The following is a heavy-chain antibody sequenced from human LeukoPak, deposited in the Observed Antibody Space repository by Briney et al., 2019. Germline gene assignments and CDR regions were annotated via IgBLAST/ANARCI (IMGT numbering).Heavy chain of an antibody. Sequence: GRSLRLSCAASGFTFDDYAMHWVRQAPGKGLEWVSGISWNSGSIGYTDSVKGRFTISRDNAKNSLYLQMNSLRAEDTALYYCAKGELGGGPIDYWGQGTLVTVSS. CDR3: AKGELGGGPIDY. CDR1: GFTFDDYA. CDR2: ISWNSGSI. D-gene: IGHD7-27*01. V-gene: IGHV3-9*01. J-gene: IGHJ4*02.